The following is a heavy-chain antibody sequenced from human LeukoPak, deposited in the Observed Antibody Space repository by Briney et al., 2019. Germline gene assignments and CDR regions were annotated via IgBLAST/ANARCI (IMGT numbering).Heavy chain of an antibody. CDR2: IYSGGST. D-gene: IGHD6-13*01. Sequence: GGSLRLSCAASGFTVSSNYMSWVRQAPGKGLEWVSVIYSGGSTYYADSVKGRFTISRDNSKNTLYLQMNSLRAEDTAVYYCAKDRASDSWFFYGMDVWGKGTTVTVSS. CDR1: GFTVSSNY. V-gene: IGHV3-53*01. J-gene: IGHJ6*04. CDR3: AKDRASDSWFFYGMDV.